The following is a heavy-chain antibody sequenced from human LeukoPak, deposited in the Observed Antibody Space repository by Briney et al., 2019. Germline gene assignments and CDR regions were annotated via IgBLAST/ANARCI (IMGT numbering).Heavy chain of an antibody. Sequence: GAPVKVSCTAFGYTFSRYGTSWGRQAPGQGREWMGWFSAYNGNTNYAQKLQSRVTMTTDTSTSTAYMELRRRRSDCAAVYYCARDTGGSGGSDNWFDPCGQGTLGTV. J-gene: IGHJ5*02. V-gene: IGHV1-18*01. CDR1: GYTFSRYG. CDR3: ARDTGGSGGSDNWFDP. CDR2: FSAYNGNT. D-gene: IGHD2-15*01.